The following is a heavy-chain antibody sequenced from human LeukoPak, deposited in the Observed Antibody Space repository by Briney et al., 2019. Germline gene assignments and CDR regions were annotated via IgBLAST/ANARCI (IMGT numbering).Heavy chain of an antibody. CDR3: ARAVGFTMILSDI. CDR2: INPNSGGT. J-gene: IGHJ3*02. D-gene: IGHD3-22*01. V-gene: IGHV1-2*02. Sequence: ASVKVSCKASGYTFTGYYMHWVRQAPGQGLEWMGWINPNSGGTNYAQKFQGRVTMTRDTSISTAYMELSRLRSDDTAVYYCARAVGFTMILSDIWGQGTMVTVSS. CDR1: GYTFTGYY.